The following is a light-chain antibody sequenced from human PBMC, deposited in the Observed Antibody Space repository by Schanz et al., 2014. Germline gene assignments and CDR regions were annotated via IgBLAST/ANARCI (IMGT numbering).Light chain of an antibody. Sequence: EIVMAQSPATLSVSPGERATLSCRASQSVNSNLAWYQQKPGQAPRLLIYGASTRATGIPVRFSGSGSGTEFTLTISSLQSDDFATYYCQQYNSYSFTFGQGTKLEIK. CDR2: GAS. J-gene: IGKJ2*01. CDR3: QQYNSYSFT. CDR1: QSVNSN. V-gene: IGKV3D-15*01.